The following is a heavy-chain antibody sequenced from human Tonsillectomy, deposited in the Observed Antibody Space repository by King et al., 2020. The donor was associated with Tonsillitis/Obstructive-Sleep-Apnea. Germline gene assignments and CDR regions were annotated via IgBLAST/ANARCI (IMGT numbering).Heavy chain of an antibody. J-gene: IGHJ4*02. CDR3: ARKGVATYHPHLPGHFDY. Sequence: VQLVESGGGLVQPGGSLRLSCAASGFTFSSYSMNWVRQAPGKGLEWVSYISSSSSTIYYADSVKGRFTISRDNAKNSLYLQMNSLRDEDTAVYYCARKGVATYHPHLPGHFDYWGQGTLVTVSS. CDR2: ISSSSSTI. D-gene: IGHD5-12*01. V-gene: IGHV3-48*02. CDR1: GFTFSSYS.